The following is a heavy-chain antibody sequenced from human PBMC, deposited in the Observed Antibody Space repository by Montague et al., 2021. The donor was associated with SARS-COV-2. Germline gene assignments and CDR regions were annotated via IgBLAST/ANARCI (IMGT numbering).Heavy chain of an antibody. D-gene: IGHD2-15*01. CDR1: GASVGSSSYY. Sequence: SETLSLTCTISGASVGSSSYYWNWIRQPPGKGLEWIGYIYYTGSTNYNPSLKSRVTMAVDTSRNQFSLKVNSATAEDTAVYYCARGSHQYCGGGSCYSTFDYWGQGTLVTVSS. J-gene: IGHJ4*02. V-gene: IGHV4-61*01. CDR2: IYYTGST. CDR3: ARGSHQYCGGGSCYSTFDY.